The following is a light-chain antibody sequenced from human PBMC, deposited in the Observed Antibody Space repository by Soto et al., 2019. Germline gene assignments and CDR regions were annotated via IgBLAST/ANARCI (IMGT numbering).Light chain of an antibody. CDR2: GVT. Sequence: QSALTQPASESGSPGQSITISCTGTSSDVGGYNYVSWYQQHPGIAPKLLIYGVTNRPSGVSTRFSGSKSGITSSLTISGLQAENEADYHCIASTSASNLIYLFGTGTKLTVL. CDR3: IASTSASNLIYL. V-gene: IGLV2-14*01. J-gene: IGLJ1*01. CDR1: SSDVGGYNY.